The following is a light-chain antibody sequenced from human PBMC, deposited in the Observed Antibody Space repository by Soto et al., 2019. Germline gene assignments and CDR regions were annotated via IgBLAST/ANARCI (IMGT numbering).Light chain of an antibody. Sequence: DIQLTQSQSFLSASVGDRVTITCRASQGISSYLAWYKNKPGKAPKLLIYAASTLQYGGPSRFIGSGSGTEFTLTVRSLQPEDFATYYCQQVNSYPRAFGQGTKVEIK. J-gene: IGKJ1*01. CDR3: QQVNSYPRA. CDR2: AAS. CDR1: QGISSY. V-gene: IGKV1-9*01.